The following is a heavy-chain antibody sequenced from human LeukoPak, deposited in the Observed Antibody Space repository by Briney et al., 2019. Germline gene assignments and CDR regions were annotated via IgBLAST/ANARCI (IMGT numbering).Heavy chain of an antibody. J-gene: IGHJ4*02. CDR3: ASSFRGAITY. D-gene: IGHD3-10*01. CDR2: IYSGGAT. CDR1: GFTVSSNY. Sequence: PGGSLRLSCAASGFTVSSNYMSWVRQAPGKGLEWVSVIYSGGATYYAGSVKGRFTISRDNSKNTLYLQMSSLRAEDTAVYYCASSFRGAITYWGQGTLDSVSS. V-gene: IGHV3-66*02.